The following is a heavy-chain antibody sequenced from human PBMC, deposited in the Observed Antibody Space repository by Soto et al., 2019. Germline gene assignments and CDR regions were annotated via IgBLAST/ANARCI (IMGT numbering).Heavy chain of an antibody. J-gene: IGHJ6*02. CDR2: IIPIFGTA. Sequence: ASVKVSCKASGGTFSSYAISWVRQAPGQGLEWMGGIIPIFGTANYAQKFQGRVTITADESTSTAYMELSSLRSEDTAVYYCAREKGTVLRDYYYYGMDVWGQGTTVTVSS. CDR1: GGTFSSYA. V-gene: IGHV1-69*13. CDR3: AREKGTVLRDYYYYGMDV. D-gene: IGHD4-17*01.